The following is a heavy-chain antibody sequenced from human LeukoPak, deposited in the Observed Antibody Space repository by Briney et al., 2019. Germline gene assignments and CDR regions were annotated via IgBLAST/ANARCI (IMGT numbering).Heavy chain of an antibody. J-gene: IGHJ5*01. CDR2: ISRSGGPT. V-gene: IGHV3-11*01. Sequence: GGSLRLSCAASGFTFSDYYMSWFRQAPGKGLEWVSYISRSGGPTYYADTVKGRFTVSGDSAKNTLYLQMNSLTAEDTAVYYCASQKWLRFGVDSWGQGTLVTVSA. CDR1: GFTFSDYY. CDR3: ASQKWLRFGVDS. D-gene: IGHD5-12*01.